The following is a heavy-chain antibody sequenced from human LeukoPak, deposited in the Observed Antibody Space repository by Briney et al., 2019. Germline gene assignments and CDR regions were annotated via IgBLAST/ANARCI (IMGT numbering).Heavy chain of an antibody. J-gene: IGHJ5*02. V-gene: IGHV1-2*02. D-gene: IGHD3-10*01. CDR2: INPNSGGT. CDR1: GYTFTGYY. Sequence: ASVKVSCKASGYTFTGYYMHWVRQAPGQGLEWMGWINPNSGGTNYARKFQGRVTMTRDMSISTAYMELSRLRSDDTAVYYCASAPITMVRGVISGDLDPWGQGTLVTVSS. CDR3: ASAPITMVRGVISGDLDP.